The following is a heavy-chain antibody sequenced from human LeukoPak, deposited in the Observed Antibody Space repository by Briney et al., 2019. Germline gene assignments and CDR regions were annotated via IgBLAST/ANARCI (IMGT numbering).Heavy chain of an antibody. CDR3: ARWYCSSTSCYPFDY. CDR2: ISAYNGNK. D-gene: IGHD2-2*01. J-gene: IGHJ4*02. CDR1: GYTFTSYG. Sequence: GASVKVSCKASGYTFTSYGIIWVRQAPGQGLEGMEWISAYNGNKNYAQKLQGRVTMTTDTSTSTAYMELRSLRSDDTAVYYCARWYCSSTSCYPFDYWGQGTLVTVSS. V-gene: IGHV1-18*01.